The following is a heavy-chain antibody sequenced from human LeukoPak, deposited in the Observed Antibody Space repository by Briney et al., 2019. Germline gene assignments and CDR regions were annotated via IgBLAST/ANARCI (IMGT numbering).Heavy chain of an antibody. CDR3: ARDPRMTTATTPPDY. V-gene: IGHV1-18*01. D-gene: IGHD4-17*01. CDR1: GYTFTSYG. J-gene: IGHJ4*02. CDR2: ISAYNGNT. Sequence: ASVKVSCKASGYTFTSYGISWVRQAPGQGLEWMGWISAYNGNTNYAQKLQGRVTVTTDTSTSTAYMELRSLRSDDTAVYYCARDPRMTTATTPPDYWGQGTLVTVSS.